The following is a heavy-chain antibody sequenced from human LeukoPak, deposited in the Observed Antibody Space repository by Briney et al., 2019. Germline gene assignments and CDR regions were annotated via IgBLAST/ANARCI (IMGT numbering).Heavy chain of an antibody. CDR3: ARGRRGSTSANHRATRGVYYFDY. D-gene: IGHD2-2*01. V-gene: IGHV1-8*01. CDR1: GYTFTSYD. CDR2: MNPNSGNT. J-gene: IGHJ4*02. Sequence: ASVKVSCKASGYTFTSYDINWVRQATGQGLEWMGWMNPNSGNTGYAQKFQGRVTTTRNTSISTAYMELSSLRSEDTAVYYCARGRRGSTSANHRATRGVYYFDYWGQGTLVTVSS.